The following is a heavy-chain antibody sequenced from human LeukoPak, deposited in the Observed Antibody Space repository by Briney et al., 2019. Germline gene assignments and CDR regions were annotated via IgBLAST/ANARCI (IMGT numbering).Heavy chain of an antibody. CDR2: INHSGST. D-gene: IGHD2-2*01. CDR1: GGSFSGYY. J-gene: IGHJ5*02. Sequence: SETLSLTCAVYGGSFSGYYWSWIRQPPGKGLELIGEINHSGSTNYNPSLKSRVTISVDTSKNQFSLKLSSVTAADTAVYYCARGSIVVVPAANWFDPWGQGTLVTVSS. CDR3: ARGSIVVVPAANWFDP. V-gene: IGHV4-34*01.